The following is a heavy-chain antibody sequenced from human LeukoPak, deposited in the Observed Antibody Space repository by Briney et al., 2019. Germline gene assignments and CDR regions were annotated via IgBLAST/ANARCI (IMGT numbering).Heavy chain of an antibody. CDR2: ISAYNGNT. V-gene: IGHV1-18*01. CDR3: ARDRGNYYGSGSYYKIPEGAFDI. J-gene: IGHJ3*02. Sequence: ASVTVSCKASGYTFTSYGISWVRQAPGQGLEWMGWISAYNGNTNYAQKLQGRVTMTTDTSTSTAYMELRSLRSDDTAVYYCARDRGNYYGSGSYYKIPEGAFDIWGQGTMVTVSS. D-gene: IGHD3-10*01. CDR1: GYTFTSYG.